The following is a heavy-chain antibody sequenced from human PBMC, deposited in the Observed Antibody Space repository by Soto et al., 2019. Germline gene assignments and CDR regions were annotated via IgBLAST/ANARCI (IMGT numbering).Heavy chain of an antibody. J-gene: IGHJ5*02. CDR1: GASGNRYH. CDR2: IHSSGST. Sequence: SETLSLTCTVSGASGNRYHWSWIRQPAGKGLEWIGHIHSSGSTNYNPSLKRGITMSVDTSKNQFSLRLMSLTAADTAVYYCARDQGVAAAGITWFDPWGQGSLVTVSS. V-gene: IGHV4-4*07. D-gene: IGHD6-13*01. CDR3: ARDQGVAAAGITWFDP.